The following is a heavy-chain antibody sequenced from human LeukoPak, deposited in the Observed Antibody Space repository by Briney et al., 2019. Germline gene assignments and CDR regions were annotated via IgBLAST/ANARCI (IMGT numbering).Heavy chain of an antibody. V-gene: IGHV3-21*01. J-gene: IGHJ4*02. CDR1: GFTFSSYS. Sequence: TGGSLRLSCAASGFTFSSYSMNWVRQAPGKGLEWVSSINSKSRYIYYADSLKGRFTISRDNGKNSVYLQMNSLRAEDMAVYFCARADSSSSRLDCWGQGTLVTVSS. CDR3: ARADSSSSRLDC. D-gene: IGHD6-6*01. CDR2: INSKSRYI.